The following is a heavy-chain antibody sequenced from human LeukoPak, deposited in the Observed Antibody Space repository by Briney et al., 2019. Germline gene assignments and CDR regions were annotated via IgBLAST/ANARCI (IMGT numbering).Heavy chain of an antibody. CDR2: ISSGSRTI. Sequence: GGSLRLSCAASGFTFGSYSMNWVRQAPGKGLEWISYISSGSRTIYYADSVEGRFTVSRDNAKNSLYLQMRSLRAGDTAVYYCARESITGHRDFDYWGQGTLVTVSS. J-gene: IGHJ4*02. V-gene: IGHV3-48*01. CDR3: ARESITGHRDFDY. D-gene: IGHD1-20*01. CDR1: GFTFGSYS.